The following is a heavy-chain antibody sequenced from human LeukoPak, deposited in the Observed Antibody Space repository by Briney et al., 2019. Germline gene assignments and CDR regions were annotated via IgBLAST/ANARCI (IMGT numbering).Heavy chain of an antibody. D-gene: IGHD4-17*01. V-gene: IGHV3-7*01. Sequence: GGSLRLSCAASGFTFSNYWMSWVRQAPGKGLEWVANMKEDGGEKYYVDSVKGRFTISRDNAKKSLSLQMNSLRVEDTAVYYCVTLTTWFDPWGQGTLVTVSS. J-gene: IGHJ5*02. CDR3: VTLTTWFDP. CDR1: GFTFSNYW. CDR2: MKEDGGEK.